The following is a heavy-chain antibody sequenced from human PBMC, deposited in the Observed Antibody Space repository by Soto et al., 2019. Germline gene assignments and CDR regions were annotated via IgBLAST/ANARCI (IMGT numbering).Heavy chain of an antibody. D-gene: IGHD3-3*01. CDR3: ARGSDYDFWSGYFDY. CDR2: ISPNGNNQ. Sequence: GGSLRLSCVDPGFTFTTYALHWIRQAPGKGLEWVAVISPNGNNQYYADSVKGRFTISRDTSKSTLYLQMTSLRPDDTAVYYCARGSDYDFWSGYFDYWGQGTLVTVS. CDR1: GFTFTTYA. J-gene: IGHJ4*02. V-gene: IGHV3-30*04.